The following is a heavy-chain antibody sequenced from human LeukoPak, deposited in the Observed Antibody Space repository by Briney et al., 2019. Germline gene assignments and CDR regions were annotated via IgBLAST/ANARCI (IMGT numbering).Heavy chain of an antibody. Sequence: SQTLSLTCTVSGGSISSGGYYWSWIRQPPGKGLEWIGEINHSGSTNYNPSLKSRVTISVGTSKNQFSLKLSSVTAADTAVYYCARGQDGYNYKSFDYWGQGTLVTVSS. V-gene: IGHV4-31*02. CDR1: GGSISSGGYY. CDR2: INHSGST. CDR3: ARGQDGYNYKSFDY. D-gene: IGHD5-12*01. J-gene: IGHJ4*02.